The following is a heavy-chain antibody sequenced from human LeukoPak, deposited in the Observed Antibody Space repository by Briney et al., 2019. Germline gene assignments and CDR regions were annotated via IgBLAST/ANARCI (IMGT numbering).Heavy chain of an antibody. Sequence: SETLSLTCAVYGGSFSGYYWSWIRQPPGKGLEWIGEINHSGSTNYNPSLKSRVTISVDTSKNQFSLKLSSVTAADTAVYYCARNGVVVTATTYYFDYWGQGTPVTVSS. CDR1: GGSFSGYY. D-gene: IGHD2-21*02. J-gene: IGHJ4*02. V-gene: IGHV4-34*01. CDR3: ARNGVVVTATTYYFDY. CDR2: INHSGST.